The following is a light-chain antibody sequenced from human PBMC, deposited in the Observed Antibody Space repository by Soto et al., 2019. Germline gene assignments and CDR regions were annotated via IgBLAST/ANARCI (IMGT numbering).Light chain of an antibody. V-gene: IGKV3-20*01. CDR3: QHYGSSLWT. CDR2: GAS. CDR1: QSVSSSY. Sequence: EIVLTQSPGTLSLSPGERATLSCRASQSVSSSYFAWYQQKPGQAPRLLIYGASSRATGIQDRFSGSGSGTDFTLTISRLEPEDFAVYYCQHYGSSLWTFGQGTKVEIK. J-gene: IGKJ1*01.